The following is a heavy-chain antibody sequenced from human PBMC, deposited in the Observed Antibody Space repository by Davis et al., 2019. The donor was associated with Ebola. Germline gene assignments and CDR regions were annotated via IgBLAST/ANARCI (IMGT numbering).Heavy chain of an antibody. CDR2: TYYRSKWYN. V-gene: IGHV6-1*01. Sequence: HSQTLSLTCAISGDSVSSHSAAWNWIRQSPSRGLEWLGRTYYRSKWYNDYAVSVKSRITINPDTSKNQFSLQLNSVTPEDTAVYYCALAVAGDYYFDYWGQGTLVTVSS. CDR1: GDSVSSHSAA. J-gene: IGHJ4*02. D-gene: IGHD6-19*01. CDR3: ALAVAGDYYFDY.